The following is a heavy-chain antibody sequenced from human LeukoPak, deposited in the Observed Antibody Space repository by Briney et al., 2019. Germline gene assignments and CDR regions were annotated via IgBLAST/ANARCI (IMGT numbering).Heavy chain of an antibody. V-gene: IGHV4-59*04. D-gene: IGHD2-15*01. CDR3: ARHKCSGIYCPFDY. J-gene: IGHJ4*02. Sequence: SETLSLTCTVSGGSISSYYWSWIRQPPGKGLEWIGTIYYSGTTYYNPSLKSRVTISVDTSKNQFSLKLSSVSASDTAVYYCARHKCSGIYCPFDYWGQGTLITVSS. CDR2: IYYSGTT. CDR1: GGSISSYY.